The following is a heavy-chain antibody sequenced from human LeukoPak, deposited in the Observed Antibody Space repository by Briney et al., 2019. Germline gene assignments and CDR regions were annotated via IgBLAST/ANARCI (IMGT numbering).Heavy chain of an antibody. J-gene: IGHJ4*02. Sequence: GGSPRLSCAVSGFTLDDAWTSWVRQAPGKGLEWVGLIKTKKDGGTRDYAATVKGRFAISGDDSKTNLYLQMNSLKIEDTAVYYCTVHADTALAIGYWGQGTLVTVSS. CDR1: GFTLDDAW. D-gene: IGHD5-18*01. V-gene: IGHV3-15*05. CDR3: TVHADTALAIGY. CDR2: IKTKKDGGTR.